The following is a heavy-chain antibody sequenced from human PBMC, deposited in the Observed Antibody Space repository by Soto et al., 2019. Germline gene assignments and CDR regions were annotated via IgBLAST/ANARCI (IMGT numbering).Heavy chain of an antibody. V-gene: IGHV3-23*01. CDR3: AKDVGAYCGGDCYSGFDY. D-gene: IGHD2-21*02. Sequence: GGSLRLSCAASGFTFSSYAMSWVRQAPGKGLEWVSAISGSGGSTYYADSVKGRFTISRDNSKNTLYLQMNSLRAEDTAVYYCAKDVGAYCGGDCYSGFDYWGQGTLVTVSS. CDR2: ISGSGGST. J-gene: IGHJ4*02. CDR1: GFTFSSYA.